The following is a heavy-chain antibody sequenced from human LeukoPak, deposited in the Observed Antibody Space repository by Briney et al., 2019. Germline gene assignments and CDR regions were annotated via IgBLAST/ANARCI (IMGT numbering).Heavy chain of an antibody. J-gene: IGHJ4*02. CDR2: ISTYNGNT. CDR3: ARGQFGQPSFDY. V-gene: IGHV1-18*01. Sequence: ASMKVSCKASGYTFTSYGITWVRQAPGQGLEWMGYISTYNGNTKYAQKLQGRVTMTTDTSSTTAYMELRSLTSDDTAVYYCARGQFGQPSFDYWGQGTLVTVSS. CDR1: GYTFTSYG. D-gene: IGHD3-10*01.